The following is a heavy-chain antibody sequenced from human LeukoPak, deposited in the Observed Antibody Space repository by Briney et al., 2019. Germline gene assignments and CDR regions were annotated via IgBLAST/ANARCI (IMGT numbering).Heavy chain of an antibody. CDR1: GYTFNGYY. J-gene: IGHJ4*02. Sequence: ASVKVSCKASGYTFNGYYIHWVRQAPGQGLEWMGWINPNSGGTNYAQKFQGRVTMTRDTSISTAYMELSRLRSDDTAVFYCATSSGWKSNIDYWGQGTLVTDSS. V-gene: IGHV1-2*02. D-gene: IGHD6-19*01. CDR3: ATSSGWKSNIDY. CDR2: INPNSGGT.